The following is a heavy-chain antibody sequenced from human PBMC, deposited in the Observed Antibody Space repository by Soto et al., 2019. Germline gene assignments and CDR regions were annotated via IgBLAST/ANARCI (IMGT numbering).Heavy chain of an antibody. Sequence: PGGSLRLSCAASGFTFSSYEMNWVRQAPGKGLEWVSYISSSGSTIYYADSVKGRFTISRDNAKNSLYLQMNSLRAEDTAVYYCAKVHLYDFWSGTVFDYWGQGTLVTVSS. CDR3: AKVHLYDFWSGTVFDY. CDR2: ISSSGSTI. J-gene: IGHJ4*02. V-gene: IGHV3-48*03. D-gene: IGHD3-3*01. CDR1: GFTFSSYE.